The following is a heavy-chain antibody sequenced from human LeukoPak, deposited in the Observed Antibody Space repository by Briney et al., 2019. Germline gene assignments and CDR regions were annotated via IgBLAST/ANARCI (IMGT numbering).Heavy chain of an antibody. CDR1: GGSIRSSY. D-gene: IGHD6-19*01. CDR2: IYHRGST. CDR3: ARHRSVAVAGSFDF. V-gene: IGHV4-59*08. Sequence: ASETLSLICTVSGGSIRSSYWSWFRQPPGKGLEWIAYIYHRGSTNSKSSLKSRVTMFVDTSKNQFSLRPSSVTAADTAVYYCARHRSVAVAGSFDFWGQGTLVTVSS. J-gene: IGHJ4*02.